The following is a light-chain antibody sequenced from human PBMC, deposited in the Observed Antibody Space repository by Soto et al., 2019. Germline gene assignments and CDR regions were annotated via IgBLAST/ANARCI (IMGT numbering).Light chain of an antibody. CDR2: GAS. CDR1: QSVSSSY. V-gene: IGKV3-20*01. J-gene: IGKJ2*01. Sequence: EIVLTQSPGTLSLSPGERATLSCRASQSVSSSYLAWYQQKPGQAPRLLIYGASRRATGIPDRFSGSGSGTDFTLTISRLEPEDCAVYYCQQYGSSYTFGQGTKLEIK. CDR3: QQYGSSYT.